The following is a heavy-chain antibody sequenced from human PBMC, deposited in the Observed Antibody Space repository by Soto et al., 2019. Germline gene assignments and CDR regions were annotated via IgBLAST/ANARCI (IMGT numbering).Heavy chain of an antibody. CDR1: GGSFSGYY. D-gene: IGHD5-18*01. V-gene: IGHV4-34*01. J-gene: IGHJ3*02. CDR2: INHSGST. CDR3: ARGGRGHTYGYFMAFDI. Sequence: SETLSLTCAVYGGSFSGYYWRWIRQPPGKGLEWIGEINHSGSTNYNPSLKSRVTISVDTSKNQFSLKLSSVTAADTAVYYCARGGRGHTYGYFMAFDIWVQGTIVT.